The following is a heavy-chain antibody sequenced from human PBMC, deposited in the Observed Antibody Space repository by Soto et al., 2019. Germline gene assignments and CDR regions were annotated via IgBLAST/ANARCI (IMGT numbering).Heavy chain of an antibody. CDR1: GFTFSNYA. CDR3: AKGHLNYGDYGGFDAFHI. Sequence: EVQLLESGGGLVQPGGSLRLSCAASGFTFSNYAMTWVRQAPGKGLEWVSTITNSALNTYYADSVKGRFTISRDNSKNTLYLQMNSLRAEDTAVYYCAKGHLNYGDYGGFDAFHIWGQGTMVTVSS. D-gene: IGHD4-17*01. V-gene: IGHV3-23*01. CDR2: ITNSALNT. J-gene: IGHJ3*02.